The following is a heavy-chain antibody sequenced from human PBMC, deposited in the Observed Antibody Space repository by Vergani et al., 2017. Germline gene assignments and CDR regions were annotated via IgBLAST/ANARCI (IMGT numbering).Heavy chain of an antibody. V-gene: IGHV3-30*18. CDR2: ISYDGSNK. Sequence: QVQLVESGGGVVQPGRSLRLSCAASGFTFSSYGMHWVRQAPGKGLEWVAVISYDGSNKYYADSVKGRFTISRDNSKNTLYLQMNSLRAEDTAVYYCAKDYQRVGMLHYFDYWGQGTLVTVSS. D-gene: IGHD2-8*01. CDR3: AKDYQRVGMLHYFDY. CDR1: GFTFSSYG. J-gene: IGHJ4*02.